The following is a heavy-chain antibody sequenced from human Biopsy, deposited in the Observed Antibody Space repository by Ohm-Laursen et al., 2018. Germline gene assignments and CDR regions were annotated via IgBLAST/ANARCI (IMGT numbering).Heavy chain of an antibody. CDR2: INQSGST. CDR1: GESSSGYF. J-gene: IGHJ6*02. CDR3: ARGSGYFKLDV. D-gene: IGHD5-12*01. Sequence: TLSLTWGVNGESSSGYFWNWIRQPPGKGLEWIGEINQSGSTKYNPSLKRRATLSADSSNSQFSLRLTSVTAADTAIYYCARGSGYFKLDVWGQGTTVTVSS. V-gene: IGHV4-34*01.